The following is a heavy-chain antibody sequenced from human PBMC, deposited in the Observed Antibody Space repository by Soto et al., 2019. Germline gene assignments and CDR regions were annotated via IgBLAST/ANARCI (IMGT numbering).Heavy chain of an antibody. Sequence: SETLSLTCTVSDGSISSSSYYWGWIRQPPGKGLEWIGSIYYSGSTYYNPSLKSRVTISVDTSKNQFSLKLSSLTAADTAVYYCARHVGTLPRYYDFWSGGNGDYGMDVWGQGTTVTVSS. J-gene: IGHJ6*02. CDR3: ARHVGTLPRYYDFWSGGNGDYGMDV. CDR1: DGSISSSSYY. CDR2: IYYSGST. D-gene: IGHD3-3*01. V-gene: IGHV4-39*01.